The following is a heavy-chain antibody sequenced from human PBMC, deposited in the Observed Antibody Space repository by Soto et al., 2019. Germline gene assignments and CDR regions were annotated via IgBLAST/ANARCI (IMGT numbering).Heavy chain of an antibody. CDR1: GFTVSSNY. CDR2: IYSGGST. CDR3: TTDRLVMPIFDY. Sequence: PGGSLRLSCAASGFTVSSNYMSWVLQAPWKGLEWVSVIYSGGSTYYADSVKGRFTISRDNSKNTLYLQMNSLRAEDTAVYYCTTDRLVMPIFDYWGQGTLVTVSS. J-gene: IGHJ4*02. D-gene: IGHD3-9*01. V-gene: IGHV3-66*01.